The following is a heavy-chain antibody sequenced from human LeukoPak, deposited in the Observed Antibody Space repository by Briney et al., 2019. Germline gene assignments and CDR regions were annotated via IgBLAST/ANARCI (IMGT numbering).Heavy chain of an antibody. D-gene: IGHD1-14*01. Sequence: PSQTLSLTCTVSGGSISSGSYYWSWIRQPPGKGLEWIGYIYYSGSTNYNPSLKSRVTISVDTSKNQFSLKLSSVTAADTAVYYCARQGLNPTYYFDYWGQGTLVTVSS. J-gene: IGHJ4*02. CDR2: IYYSGST. CDR3: ARQGLNPTYYFDY. CDR1: GGSISSGSYY. V-gene: IGHV4-61*01.